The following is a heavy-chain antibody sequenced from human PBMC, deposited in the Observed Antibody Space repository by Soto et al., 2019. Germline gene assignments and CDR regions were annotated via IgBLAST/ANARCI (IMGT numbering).Heavy chain of an antibody. CDR1: GDSINSSRW. CDR2: ISHSGNT. D-gene: IGHD3-3*02. CDR3: AARHFWSRPWTDRRLDY. V-gene: IGHV4-4*02. J-gene: IGHJ4*02. Sequence: SETLSLTCAVSGDSINSSRWWIWVRQPPEKGLEWIGQISHSGNTNYNPSLTSRVTISVDKSKNHFSLKLTSVTAADTAVYYCAARHFWSRPWTDRRLDYWGQGTLVTVSS.